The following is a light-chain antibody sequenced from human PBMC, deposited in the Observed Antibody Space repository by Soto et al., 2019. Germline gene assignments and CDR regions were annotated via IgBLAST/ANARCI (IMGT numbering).Light chain of an antibody. Sequence: EIVMPRSPATLSVSLWKGASISCRASQSVGSNFAWYQQKPGQAPRLLIYGASSRSTGIPARFSGRGSGTECTLTISSLQSEDFAVYFCQQYGRSPETVGQGTKVDIK. V-gene: IGKV3-15*01. CDR3: QQYGRSPET. CDR2: GAS. J-gene: IGKJ1*01. CDR1: QSVGSN.